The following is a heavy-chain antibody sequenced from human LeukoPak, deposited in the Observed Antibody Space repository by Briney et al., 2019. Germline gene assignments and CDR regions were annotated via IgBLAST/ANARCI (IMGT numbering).Heavy chain of an antibody. CDR3: AKDDSSGPNLPLDY. J-gene: IGHJ4*02. D-gene: IGHD3-22*01. CDR2: ISAYNGNT. Sequence: GASVKVSCKASGYTFTSYGISWVRQAPGQGLEWMGWISAYNGNTNYAQKLQGRATMTTDTSTSTANMELRSLRSDDTALYYCAKDDSSGPNLPLDYWGQGTLVTVSS. V-gene: IGHV1-18*01. CDR1: GYTFTSYG.